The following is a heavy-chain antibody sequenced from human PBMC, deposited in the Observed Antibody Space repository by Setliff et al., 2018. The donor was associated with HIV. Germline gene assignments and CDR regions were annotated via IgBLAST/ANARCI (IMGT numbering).Heavy chain of an antibody. CDR3: AKGASLVPRRPHFCYFDY. V-gene: IGHV3-30*18. Sequence: GGSLRLSCAATGFTFSSYVLHWVRQAPGKGLEWVAVMSTGGGIKICADSVKGRFTISRDNSKNTLYLQMNRLRADDTAIYYCAKGASLVPRRPHFCYFDYWGQGTLVTVPQ. CDR1: GFTFSSYV. CDR2: MSTGGGIK. J-gene: IGHJ4*02. D-gene: IGHD3-16*02.